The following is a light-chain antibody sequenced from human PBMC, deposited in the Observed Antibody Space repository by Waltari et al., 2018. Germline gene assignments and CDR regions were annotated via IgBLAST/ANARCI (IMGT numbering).Light chain of an antibody. J-gene: IGKJ4*01. Sequence: DIVMTQSPDSLAVSLGERATINCKSSQSVLYSSNNKNYLALYQQKPGQPPKLLIYWASTRESGVPDRFSVGGSGTDFTRTISSLQAEDVAVYYFQQYYSTPLTFGGGTKVEIK. CDR2: WAS. CDR3: QQYYSTPLT. V-gene: IGKV4-1*01. CDR1: QSVLYSSNNKNY.